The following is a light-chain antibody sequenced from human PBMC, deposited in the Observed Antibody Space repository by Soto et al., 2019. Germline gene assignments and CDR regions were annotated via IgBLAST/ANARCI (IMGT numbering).Light chain of an antibody. CDR3: PQVKSFPRT. V-gene: IGKV1-12*01. Sequence: DIQMTQSPSSLSASIGDRVTITCRASQDIGVRLAWFQQKPGKAPQHLIQAASTLQSNVPSRFSGSGSGTEFILTINSLQPEDVASYYCPQVKSFPRTFGQGTKVEIK. J-gene: IGKJ1*01. CDR2: AAS. CDR1: QDIGVR.